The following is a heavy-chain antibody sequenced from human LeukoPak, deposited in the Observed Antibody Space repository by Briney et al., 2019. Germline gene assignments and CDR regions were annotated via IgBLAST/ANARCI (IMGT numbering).Heavy chain of an antibody. V-gene: IGHV3-30*18. CDR1: GFTFSSYD. CDR3: AKDQSYYGSRNYWVY. D-gene: IGHD3-10*01. J-gene: IGHJ4*02. CDR2: ISYDGSNK. Sequence: GRSLRLSCAASGFTFSSYDIHWVRQAPGKGLEWVAVISYDGSNKYYAESVKGRFTISRDNSKNTLYLQMNSLRAEDTAVYYCAKDQSYYGSRNYWVYWGQGTLVTVSS.